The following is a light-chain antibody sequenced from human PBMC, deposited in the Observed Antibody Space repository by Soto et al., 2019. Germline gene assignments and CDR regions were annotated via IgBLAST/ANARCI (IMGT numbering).Light chain of an antibody. CDR1: GSNVGASYD. CDR2: KNN. Sequence: QSVLTQPPSVSGAPGQTITMSCTGSGSNVGASYDVHWYQVLPGAGPRLLIYKNNNRPSGVPDRFSGSKSGTSASLAITGLRAEDEADYYCYSYTSSRNWVFGGGTKLTVL. J-gene: IGLJ3*02. V-gene: IGLV1-40*01. CDR3: YSYTSSRNWV.